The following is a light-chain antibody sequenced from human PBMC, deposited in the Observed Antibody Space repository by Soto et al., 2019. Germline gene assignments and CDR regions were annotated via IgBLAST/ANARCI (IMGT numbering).Light chain of an antibody. Sequence: QSVLTQPRSVSGSPGQSVTISCTGTSSDVGGYNYVSWYQQHPGKAPKLMIYDVSKRPSGVPDRFSGSKSGNTASLTISGLQAEDDADYYCCSYAGSGTGVFGGGTKLTVL. J-gene: IGLJ3*02. V-gene: IGLV2-11*01. CDR2: DVS. CDR3: CSYAGSGTGV. CDR1: SSDVGGYNY.